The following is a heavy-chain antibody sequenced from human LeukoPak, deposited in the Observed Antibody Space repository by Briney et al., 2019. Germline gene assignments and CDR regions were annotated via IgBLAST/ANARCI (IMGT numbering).Heavy chain of an antibody. D-gene: IGHD2-8*01. CDR3: AKVTNGRRWTENWFDP. CDR1: GFTFSSYA. V-gene: IGHV3-30-3*01. Sequence: GGSLRLSCAASGFTFSSYAMHWVRQAPGKGLEWVAVISYDGSNKYYADSVKGRFTISRDNSKNTLYLQMNSLRAEDTAVYYCAKVTNGRRWTENWFDPWGQGTLVTVSS. CDR2: ISYDGSNK. J-gene: IGHJ5*02.